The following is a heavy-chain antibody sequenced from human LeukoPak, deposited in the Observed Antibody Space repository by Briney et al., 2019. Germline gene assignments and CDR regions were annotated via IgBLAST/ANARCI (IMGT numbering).Heavy chain of an antibody. J-gene: IGHJ3*01. D-gene: IGHD1-20*01. CDR2: IYGGGPT. CDR3: ARDLGIAGTRQAFHL. CDR1: GFTVSRNY. V-gene: IGHV3-53*01. Sequence: GGSLRLSCAASGFTVSRNYMSWVRQAPGRGLECVSVIYGGGPTYYADSVKGRFTISRDTAKNTLYLQMNSLRGEDTAVYFCARDLGIAGTRQAFHLWAHGTMVTVSS.